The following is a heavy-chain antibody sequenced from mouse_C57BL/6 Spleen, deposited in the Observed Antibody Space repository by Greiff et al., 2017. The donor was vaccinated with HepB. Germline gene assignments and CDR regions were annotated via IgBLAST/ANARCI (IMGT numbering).Heavy chain of an antibody. CDR2: ISYDGSN. V-gene: IGHV3-6*01. D-gene: IGHD1-1*01. J-gene: IGHJ2*01. Sequence: VQLKESGPGLVKPSQSLSLTCSVTGYSITSGYYWNWIRQFPGNKLEWMGYISYDGSNNYNPSLKNRISITRDTSKNQFFLKLNSVTTEDTATYYCAREGTTVVARGYFDYWGQGTTLTVSS. CDR3: AREGTTVVARGYFDY. CDR1: GYSITSGYY.